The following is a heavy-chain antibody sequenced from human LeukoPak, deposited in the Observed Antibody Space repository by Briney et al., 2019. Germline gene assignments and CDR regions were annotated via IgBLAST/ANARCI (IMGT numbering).Heavy chain of an antibody. CDR2: ISYDGSNV. J-gene: IGHJ4*02. Sequence: GGSLRLSCTASGFNCDTYAMHWVRQAPDNDLEGVALISYDGSNVYYGDSVRGRFTIYRDNHNSTLSLQMTSLRPEDTAVYYCARDPPFGNGWSQNFFDYWGQGTLVTVSS. CDR3: ARDPPFGNGWSQNFFDY. CDR1: GFNCDTYA. V-gene: IGHV3-30*04. D-gene: IGHD6-19*01.